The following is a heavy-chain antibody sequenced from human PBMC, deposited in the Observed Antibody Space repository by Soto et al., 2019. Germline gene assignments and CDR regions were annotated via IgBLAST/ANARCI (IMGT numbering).Heavy chain of an antibody. J-gene: IGHJ4*02. D-gene: IGHD5-12*01. V-gene: IGHV3-30*18. CDR2: ISYDGSNK. CDR3: AKDLGVGYSGYLLFDY. Sequence: LRLSCAASGFTFSSYGMHWVRQAPGKGLEWVAVISYDGSNKYYADSVKGRFTISRDNSKNTLYLQMNSLRAEDTAVYYCAKDLGVGYSGYLLFDYWGQGTLVTVSS. CDR1: GFTFSSYG.